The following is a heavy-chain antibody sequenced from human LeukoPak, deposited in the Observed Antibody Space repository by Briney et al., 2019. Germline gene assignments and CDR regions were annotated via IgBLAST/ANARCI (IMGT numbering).Heavy chain of an antibody. CDR2: IYYSGST. V-gene: IGHV4-59*01. CDR1: GGSISSYY. J-gene: IGHJ4*02. CDR3: ARDYYGAFDY. D-gene: IGHD3-22*01. Sequence: SETLSLTCTVSGGSISSYYWSWIRQPPGKGLEWIGYIYYSGSTNYNPSLKSRVTISVDTSKNQFSLKLSSVTAADTAVYYCARDYYGAFDYWGQGTLVTVSS.